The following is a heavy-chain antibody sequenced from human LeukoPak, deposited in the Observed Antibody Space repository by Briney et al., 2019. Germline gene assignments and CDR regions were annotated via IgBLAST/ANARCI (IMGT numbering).Heavy chain of an antibody. CDR1: GVTLSDSP. CDR2: IRSKANYYST. V-gene: IGHV3-73*01. D-gene: IGHD5-18*01. J-gene: IGHJ4*02. Sequence: GGSLLLSCAASGVTLSDSPMHWVRQASGKGLEWVGRIRSKANYYSTTYGASVEGRFTISRDDPKNTAYLQMNSLKTEDTAVYYCARLNRYSSGANFDYWGQGILVTVSS. CDR3: ARLNRYSSGANFDY.